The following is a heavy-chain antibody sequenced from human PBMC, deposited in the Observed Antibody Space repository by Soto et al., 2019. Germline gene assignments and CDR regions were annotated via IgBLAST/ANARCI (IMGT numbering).Heavy chain of an antibody. Sequence: ASVKVSCKASGGTFSSYAISWVRQAPGQGLEWVGGIIPIFGTANYAQKFQGRVTITADKSTSTAYMELSSLRSEDTAVYYCARFEQGRDGYPCDYWGQGTLVTVSS. CDR3: ARFEQGRDGYPCDY. D-gene: IGHD5-12*01. V-gene: IGHV1-69*06. CDR1: GGTFSSYA. CDR2: IIPIFGTA. J-gene: IGHJ4*02.